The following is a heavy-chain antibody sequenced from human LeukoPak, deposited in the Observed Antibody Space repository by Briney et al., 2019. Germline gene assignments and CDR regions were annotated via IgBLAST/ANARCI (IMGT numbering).Heavy chain of an antibody. J-gene: IGHJ4*02. CDR1: GFTFSTYA. Sequence: GGSLRLSCAASGFTFSTYAMNWVRQAPGKGLEWVSYISSSGSIYNADSVKGRFTISRDNAKNSLYLQMNSLRAEDTAVYYCARAFDYWGQGTLVTVSS. CDR3: ARAFDY. V-gene: IGHV3-48*01. CDR2: ISSSGSI.